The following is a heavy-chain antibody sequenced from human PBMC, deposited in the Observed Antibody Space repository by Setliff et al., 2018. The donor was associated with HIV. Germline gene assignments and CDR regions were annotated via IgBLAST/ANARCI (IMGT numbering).Heavy chain of an antibody. J-gene: IGHJ4*02. CDR2: IFYSGSA. Sequence: ASETLSLTCTVSAGAIRSYYWSWIRQPPGKGREWIGSIFYSGSANYNPSLTSPVTISVDTSKNQFSLKLRSVTAADTAVYWCAREDSSYHYFDSWGQGMLVTVSS. CDR1: AGAIRSYY. D-gene: IGHD3-22*01. CDR3: AREDSSYHYFDS. V-gene: IGHV4-39*02.